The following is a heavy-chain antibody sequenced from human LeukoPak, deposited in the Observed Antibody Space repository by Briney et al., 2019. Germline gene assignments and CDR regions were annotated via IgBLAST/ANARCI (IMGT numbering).Heavy chain of an antibody. J-gene: IGHJ4*02. CDR2: KRFDGSIK. CDR3: ASGVIADNH. Sequence: PGGSLRLSCAASGFTFSTSAMQWVRQAPGKGLEWVAFKRFDGSIKDYGDSVKGRFTISRDNSRNTVYLQMNSLRFEDTAVYYCASGVIADNHWGQGTLVTVSS. V-gene: IGHV3-30*02. CDR1: GFTFSTSA. D-gene: IGHD2-21*01.